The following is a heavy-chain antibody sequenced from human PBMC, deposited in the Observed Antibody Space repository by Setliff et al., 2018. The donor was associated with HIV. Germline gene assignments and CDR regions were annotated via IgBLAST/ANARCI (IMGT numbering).Heavy chain of an antibody. CDR3: ARLYYAISTAYVDGFDS. D-gene: IGHD3-9*01. J-gene: IGHJ4*02. V-gene: IGHV4-34*01. Sequence: PSETLSLTCAVYGGSFSGYYWSWIRQPPGKGLEWIGEINHSGSTSYNPSLKIRVSISVDTSKNQFSLRLSSVTAADSAVYYCARLYYAISTAYVDGFDSWVQGTLVTVSS. CDR2: INHSGST. CDR1: GGSFSGYY.